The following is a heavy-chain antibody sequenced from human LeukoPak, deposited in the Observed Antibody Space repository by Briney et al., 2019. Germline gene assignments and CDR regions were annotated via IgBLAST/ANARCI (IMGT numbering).Heavy chain of an antibody. CDR1: GGSFSGYY. D-gene: IGHD3-22*01. CDR3: ARGSSGYYSLYYFDY. CDR2: INHSGSA. J-gene: IGHJ4*02. V-gene: IGHV4-34*01. Sequence: SETLSLTCAVYGGSFSGYYWSWIRQPPGKGLEWIGEINHSGSANYNPSLKSRVTISVETSKNQFSLKLSSVTAADKAVYYCARGSSGYYSLYYFDYWGQGTLVTVSS.